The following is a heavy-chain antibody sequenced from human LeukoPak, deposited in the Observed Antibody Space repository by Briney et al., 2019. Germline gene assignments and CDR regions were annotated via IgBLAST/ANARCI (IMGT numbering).Heavy chain of an antibody. D-gene: IGHD6-13*01. J-gene: IGHJ4*02. CDR2: INPNSGGT. CDR1: GYTFTGYY. V-gene: IGHV1-2*02. Sequence: GASVKVSCKASGYTFTGYYMHWVRQAPGQGLEWMGWINPNSGGTNYAQKFQGTVTMTRDTSISTAYMELSRLRSDDTAVYYCARRPRGSSWYYFDYWGQGTLVTVSS. CDR3: ARRPRGSSWYYFDY.